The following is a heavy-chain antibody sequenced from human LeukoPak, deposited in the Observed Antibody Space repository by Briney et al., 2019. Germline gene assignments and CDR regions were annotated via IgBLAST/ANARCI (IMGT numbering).Heavy chain of an antibody. CDR3: ARGEGGNVHPFDY. J-gene: IGHJ4*02. V-gene: IGHV3-30*04. CDR2: IAYDGSNK. D-gene: IGHD4-23*01. CDR1: GFNLSSYA. Sequence: GGSLRLSCAASGFNLSSYAMHWVRQAPGKGLEWVAVIAYDGSNKFYPASVKGRFTISRDNSKNTLYLQMNSLRAADTSVYYCARGEGGNVHPFDYWGQGTLVTVSS.